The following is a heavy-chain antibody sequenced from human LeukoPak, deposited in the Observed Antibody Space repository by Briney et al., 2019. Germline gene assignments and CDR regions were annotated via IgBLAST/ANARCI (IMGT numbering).Heavy chain of an antibody. J-gene: IGHJ4*02. CDR2: IIPIFGTA. CDR3: ARFSVGGYRSFDY. D-gene: IGHD5-18*01. CDR1: GGTSSSYA. V-gene: IGHV1-69*01. Sequence: ASVKVSCKASGGTSSSYAISWVRQAPGQGLEWMGGIIPIFGTANYAQKFQGRVTITADESTSTAYMELSSLRSEDTAVYYCARFSVGGYRSFDYWGQGTLVTVSS.